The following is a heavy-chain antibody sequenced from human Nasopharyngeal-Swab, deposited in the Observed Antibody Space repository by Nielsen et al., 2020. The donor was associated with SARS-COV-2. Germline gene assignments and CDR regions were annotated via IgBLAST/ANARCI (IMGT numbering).Heavy chain of an antibody. CDR2: IYYSGST. CDR1: GGSISSSSYY. J-gene: IGHJ4*02. D-gene: IGHD3-22*01. V-gene: IGHV4-39*01. CDR3: ANLYDSSGYYQPYFDY. Sequence: GSLRLSCTVSGGSISSSSYYWGWIRQPPGKGLEWIGSIYYSGSTYYNPSLKSRVTTSVDTSKNQFSLKLSSVTAADTAVYYCANLYDSSGYYQPYFDYWGQGTLVTVSS.